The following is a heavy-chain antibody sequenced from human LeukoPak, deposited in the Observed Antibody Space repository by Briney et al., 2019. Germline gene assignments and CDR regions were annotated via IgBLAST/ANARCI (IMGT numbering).Heavy chain of an antibody. Sequence: SETLSLTCTVSGGSISSYYWSWFRQPAGKGLEWIGRIYITGSTNYNPSLKSRVTMSVDTSKSQFSLRLSSVTAADTAVYYCARDGSSVFWYFDLWGRGSRVTVSS. CDR1: GGSISSYY. CDR2: IYITGST. D-gene: IGHD2-2*01. V-gene: IGHV4-4*07. CDR3: ARDGSSVFWYFDL. J-gene: IGHJ2*01.